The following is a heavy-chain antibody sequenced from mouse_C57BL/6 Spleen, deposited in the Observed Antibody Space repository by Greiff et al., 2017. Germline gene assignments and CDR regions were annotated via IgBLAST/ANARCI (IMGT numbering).Heavy chain of an antibody. CDR1: GYTFTSYW. V-gene: IGHV1-50*01. Sequence: VQLQQSGAELVKPGASVKLSCKASGYTFTSYWMQWVKQRPGQGLEWIGEIDPSDSYTNYNQKFKGKATLTVDTSSSTAYMQLSSLTSEDSAVYYCARSSGYVFDYWGQGTTLTVSS. J-gene: IGHJ2*01. CDR3: ARSSGYVFDY. D-gene: IGHD3-2*02. CDR2: IDPSDSYT.